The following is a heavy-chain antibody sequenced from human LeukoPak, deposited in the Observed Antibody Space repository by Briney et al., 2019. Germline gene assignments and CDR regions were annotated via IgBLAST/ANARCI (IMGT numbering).Heavy chain of an antibody. Sequence: ASVKVSCKASGYNFTDYYMHWVRQAPGQGLEWMGWFNPASGGTKYAQKFQGRVTMTRDTSINTAYMELSSLGLDDTAVYYCARGLYYGGNQRAHDAFDIWGQGTLVTVSS. CDR3: ARGLYYGGNQRAHDAFDI. CDR2: FNPASGGT. J-gene: IGHJ3*02. CDR1: GYNFTDYY. D-gene: IGHD4-23*01. V-gene: IGHV1-2*02.